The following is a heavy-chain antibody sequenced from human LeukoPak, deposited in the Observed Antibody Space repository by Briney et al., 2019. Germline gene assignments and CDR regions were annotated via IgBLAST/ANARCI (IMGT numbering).Heavy chain of an antibody. J-gene: IGHJ4*02. V-gene: IGHV1-18*01. CDR2: IGAYNGNT. CDR1: GGTLSSYG. CDR3: ARDPIWASSWYRGGFDY. Sequence: GASVKVSCKASGGTLSSYGISWVRQAPGQGLEWMGWIGAYNGNTNYAQNLQGRVTMTTDTSTSTAYMELRSLRFDDTAVYYCARDPIWASSWYRGGFDYWGQGTLVTVSS. D-gene: IGHD6-13*01.